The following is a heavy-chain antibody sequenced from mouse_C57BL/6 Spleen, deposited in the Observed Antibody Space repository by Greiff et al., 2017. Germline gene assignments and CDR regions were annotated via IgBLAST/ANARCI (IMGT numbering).Heavy chain of an antibody. J-gene: IGHJ2*01. CDR3: AIYYGPNWGDY. Sequence: VQLQQSGAELVKPGASVKVSCKASGYTFTSYWMHWVKQRPGQGLEWIGRIHPSDSDTNYNQKFKGKATLTVEKSSSTAYMQLSSLTSEDSAVYYCAIYYGPNWGDYWGQGTTLTVSS. CDR1: GYTFTSYW. D-gene: IGHD1-1*02. V-gene: IGHV1-74*01. CDR2: IHPSDSDT.